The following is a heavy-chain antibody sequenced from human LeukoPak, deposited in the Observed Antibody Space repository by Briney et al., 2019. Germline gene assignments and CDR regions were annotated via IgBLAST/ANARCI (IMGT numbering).Heavy chain of an antibody. J-gene: IGHJ2*01. D-gene: IGHD6-19*01. CDR2: ISGSGGTT. CDR1: RFTFSSYF. V-gene: IGHV3-23*01. CDR3: AKDVPGGWWYFDL. Sequence: TGGSLRLSCAASRFTFSSYFMSWVRQAPGKGLEWVSVISGSGGTTYYAVSVKGRFTISRDNSKNTLYLQMNSLRAEDTAVYYCAKDVPGGWWYFDLWGRGTLVTAYS.